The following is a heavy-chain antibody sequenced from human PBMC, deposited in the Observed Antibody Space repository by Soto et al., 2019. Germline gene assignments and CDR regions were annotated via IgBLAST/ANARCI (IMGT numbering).Heavy chain of an antibody. CDR3: ARLRIYCSGGSCYYYFDY. D-gene: IGHD2-15*01. CDR2: IYSNGNT. J-gene: IGHJ4*02. Sequence: QLQLQESGPGLVKPSETLSLTCTVSGGSLSTSSSYWGWIRQPPGKGLEWLGNIYSNGNTYYNPSLTSRVTISVDTSKNQFSLKLSSVTAADTAVYYCARLRIYCSGGSCYYYFDYWGQGPLVTVSS. CDR1: GGSLSTSSSY. V-gene: IGHV4-39*01.